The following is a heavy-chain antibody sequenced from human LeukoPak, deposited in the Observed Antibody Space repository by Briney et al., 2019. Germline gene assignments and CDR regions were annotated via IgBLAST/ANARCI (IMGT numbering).Heavy chain of an antibody. V-gene: IGHV1-69*04. D-gene: IGHD3-10*01. J-gene: IGHJ5*02. CDR1: GGTFSSYA. Sequence: SVKVSCKASGGTFSSYAISWVRQAPGQGLEWMGRIIPILGIANYAQKFQGRVTMTRDTSTSTVYMELSSLRSEDTAVYYCARDRRPGWFDPWGQGTLVTVSS. CDR3: ARDRRPGWFDP. CDR2: IIPILGIA.